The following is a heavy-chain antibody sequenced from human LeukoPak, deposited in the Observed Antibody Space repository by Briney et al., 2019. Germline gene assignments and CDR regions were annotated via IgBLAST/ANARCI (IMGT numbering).Heavy chain of an antibody. J-gene: IGHJ4*02. V-gene: IGHV3-23*01. CDR1: GFTFSSYA. D-gene: IGHD4-17*01. CDR2: TSGSGGST. Sequence: PGGSLRLSCAASGFTFSSYAMSWVRQAPGKGLEWVSATSGSGGSTYYADSVKGRFTISRDNSKNTLYLQMNSLRAEDTAVYYCAKDLIRVTTVTTYYFDYWGRGTLVTVSS. CDR3: AKDLIRVTTVTTYYFDY.